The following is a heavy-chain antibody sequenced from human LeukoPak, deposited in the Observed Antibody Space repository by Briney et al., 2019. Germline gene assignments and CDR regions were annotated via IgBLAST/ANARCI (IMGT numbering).Heavy chain of an antibody. V-gene: IGHV3-9*01. CDR2: ISWNSGSI. J-gene: IGHJ4*02. CDR3: AKGCRGSGWYGGGVDY. CDR1: GFTFDDYA. D-gene: IGHD6-19*01. Sequence: GGSLRLSCAASGFTFDDYAMHWVRQAPGKGLEWVSGISWNSGSIGYADSVKGRFTISRDNAKNSLYLQMNSLRAEDTALYYCAKGCRGSGWYGGGVDYWGQGTLVTVSS.